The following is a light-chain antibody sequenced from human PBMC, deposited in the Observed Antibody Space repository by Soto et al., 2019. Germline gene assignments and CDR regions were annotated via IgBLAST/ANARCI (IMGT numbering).Light chain of an antibody. CDR2: EES. Sequence: DIHLTQSPSFLSASVGDRVTITCRPSQAVPNNMAWYQQKPGKPPKLLIYEESTLHSGVPSRFSGRKSGTQCTLTIDSLQPEDFATYYCQQVKTYPRTFGGGTKVEIK. V-gene: IGKV1-9*01. CDR1: QAVPNN. J-gene: IGKJ4*01. CDR3: QQVKTYPRT.